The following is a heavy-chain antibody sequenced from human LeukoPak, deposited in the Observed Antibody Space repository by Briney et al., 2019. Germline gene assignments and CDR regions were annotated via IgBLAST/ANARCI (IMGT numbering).Heavy chain of an antibody. Sequence: PGRSLRLSCAASGFTFSSYGMHWVRQAPGKGLEWVAAISYDGSNKFYADSVKGRFTISRDNSKNTLYLQMNSLRAEDTAVYYCAKDGPIVLMVYAAWGQGTLVTVSS. CDR2: ISYDGSNK. D-gene: IGHD2-8*01. V-gene: IGHV3-30*18. J-gene: IGHJ4*02. CDR3: AKDGPIVLMVYAA. CDR1: GFTFSSYG.